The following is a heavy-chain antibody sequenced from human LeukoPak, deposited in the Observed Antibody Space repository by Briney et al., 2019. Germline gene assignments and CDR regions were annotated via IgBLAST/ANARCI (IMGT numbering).Heavy chain of an antibody. V-gene: IGHV3-48*01. CDR1: GFPFSSYS. J-gene: IGHJ2*01. Sequence: PGGSLRLSCAASGFPFSSYSMNWVCQAPGEGLEWVSYINSGSTTIYSADSVKGRFTISRDNAKNSLFLQMNSLRAEDTAVYYCARSRTSNRYFDLWGRGTLVTVSS. D-gene: IGHD2-8*01. CDR3: ARSRTSNRYFDL. CDR2: INSGSTTI.